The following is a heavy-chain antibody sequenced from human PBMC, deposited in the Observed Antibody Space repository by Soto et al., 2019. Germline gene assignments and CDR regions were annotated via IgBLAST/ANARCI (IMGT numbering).Heavy chain of an antibody. Sequence: SETLYLTCTVSGCYISSNIYYWCWIRQPPGKGQEWIGNIHYSWSTYYDSSLKSRVTISVDSSKNQFSLNLSSVTAADTAVYYCASQHYYDSSGYYVVYWGQGTLVTVS. D-gene: IGHD3-22*01. CDR2: IHYSWST. V-gene: IGHV4-39*01. CDR1: GCYISSNIYY. CDR3: ASQHYYDSSGYYVVY. J-gene: IGHJ4*02.